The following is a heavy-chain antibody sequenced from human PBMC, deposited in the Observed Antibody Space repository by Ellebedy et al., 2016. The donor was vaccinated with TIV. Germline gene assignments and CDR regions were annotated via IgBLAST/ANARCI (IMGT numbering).Heavy chain of an antibody. CDR3: ARVYCSGATCPAAFDI. CDR2: INGDGSNI. CDR1: GFTFSSSW. D-gene: IGHD2-15*01. V-gene: IGHV3-74*01. Sequence: GESLKISCAASGFTFSSSWVHWVRQVPGKGLVWVARINGDGSNIGYADSVKGRFTISRDNAKNTLFLQMNSLRAEDTALYYCARVYCSGATCPAAFDIWGQGTMVTVSS. J-gene: IGHJ3*02.